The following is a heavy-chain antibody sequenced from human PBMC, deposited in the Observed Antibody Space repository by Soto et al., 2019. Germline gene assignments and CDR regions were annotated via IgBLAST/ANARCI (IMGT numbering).Heavy chain of an antibody. CDR3: AKDHLGSLHAFYI. V-gene: IGHV3-9*01. CDR1: GFTFDDYA. CDR2: ISWNSGSI. Sequence: EVQLLESGGGLVQPGRSLRLSCAASGFTFDDYAMHWVRQAPGKGLEWVSGISWNSGSIGYADSVKGRFTISRDNAKNSLYLQINTLRAEDTAMYYCAKDHLGSLHAFYIWGQGTMVTVSP. J-gene: IGHJ3*02. D-gene: IGHD1-26*01.